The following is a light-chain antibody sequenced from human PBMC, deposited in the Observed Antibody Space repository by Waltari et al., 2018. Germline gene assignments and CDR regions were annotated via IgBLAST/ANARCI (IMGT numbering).Light chain of an antibody. CDR2: DVS. CDR3: SSYISSSTLEV. V-gene: IGLV2-14*03. J-gene: IGLJ3*02. Sequence: QSALTQPASVSGSPGQSITISCTGTSSDVGGYNYVSWYQQHPGKAPKLMIFDVSNRPSWVSNRFSDSKSGNTASLTISGLQAEDEADYYCSSYISSSTLEVFGGGTRLTVL. CDR1: SSDVGGYNY.